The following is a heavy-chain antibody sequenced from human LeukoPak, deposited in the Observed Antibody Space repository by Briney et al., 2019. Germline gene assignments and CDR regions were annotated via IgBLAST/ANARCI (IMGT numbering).Heavy chain of an antibody. CDR3: ASNRYGSSGWFDP. D-gene: IGHD3-22*01. Sequence: KSSETLSLTCSVSGGSLSSYYWSWIRQPPGKGLEWIGYMYYSGSTNYNPSLKSRVTISVDTSKNQFSLKLSSVTAADTAVYYCASNRYGSSGWFDPWGQGTLVTVSS. J-gene: IGHJ5*02. V-gene: IGHV4-59*12. CDR2: MYYSGST. CDR1: GGSLSSYY.